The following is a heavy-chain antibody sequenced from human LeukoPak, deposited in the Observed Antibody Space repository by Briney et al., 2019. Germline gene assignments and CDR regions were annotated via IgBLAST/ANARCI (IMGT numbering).Heavy chain of an antibody. Sequence: GASVKVSCKASGYTFTSYDINWVRQATGQGLEWMGWMNPNSGNTGYAQKFQGRVTMTRNTSISTAYMELSSLRSEDTAVYYCARAPNYYGSGSYSRSTYYFDYWGQGTLVTVSS. V-gene: IGHV1-8*01. CDR1: GYTFTSYD. J-gene: IGHJ4*02. D-gene: IGHD3-10*01. CDR3: ARAPNYYGSGSYSRSTYYFDY. CDR2: MNPNSGNT.